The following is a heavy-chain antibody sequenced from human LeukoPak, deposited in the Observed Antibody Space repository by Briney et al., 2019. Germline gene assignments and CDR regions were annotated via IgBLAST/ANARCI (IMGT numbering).Heavy chain of an antibody. CDR2: INPNSGGT. V-gene: IGHV1-2*06. Sequence: ASVKVSCKASGYTFTGSYIHWVRQAPGQGLEWMGRINPNSGGTSSAQKFQGRVTMTRDTSVSTAYMELSRLRSDGTALYYCARETGYCSGGRCYFIYWGQGTLVTVSS. D-gene: IGHD2-15*01. CDR1: GYTFTGSY. CDR3: ARETGYCSGGRCYFIY. J-gene: IGHJ4*02.